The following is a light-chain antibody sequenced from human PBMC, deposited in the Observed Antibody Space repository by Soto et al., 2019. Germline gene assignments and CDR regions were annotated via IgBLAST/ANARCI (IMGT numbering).Light chain of an antibody. CDR1: QSVGSY. CDR3: QQSDDSPGT. V-gene: IGKV3-11*01. J-gene: IGKJ1*01. CDR2: DAS. Sequence: EIVLTQSPATLSLSPGERVTLSCRASQSVGSYLAWYQQKLGQAPRLLIYDASNRATGIPARFSGSGSGTDFTLTISRLEPEDFAVYYCQQSDDSPGTFGQGTKVDIK.